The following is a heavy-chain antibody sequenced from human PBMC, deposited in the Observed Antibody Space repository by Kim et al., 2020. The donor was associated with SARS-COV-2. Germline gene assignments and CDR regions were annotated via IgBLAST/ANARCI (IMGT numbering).Heavy chain of an antibody. J-gene: IGHJ6*02. V-gene: IGHV3-48*02. D-gene: IGHD1-26*01. Sequence: VQGRFTIARDNAKNSLYLQMNSLRDEDTAVYYCARDQYSGSYSYYYGMDVWGQGTTVTVSS. CDR3: ARDQYSGSYSYYYGMDV.